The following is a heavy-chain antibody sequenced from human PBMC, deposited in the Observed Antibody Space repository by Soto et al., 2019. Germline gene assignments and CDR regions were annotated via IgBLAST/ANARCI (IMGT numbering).Heavy chain of an antibody. CDR1: GGSFRGYY. J-gene: IGHJ5*02. V-gene: IGHV4-34*01. Sequence: SETLSLTCAVCGGSFRGYYWSWIRQPPGKGLEWIGEINHSGSTNYNPSLKSRVTISVDTSKNQFSLKLSSVTAADTAVYYCARGVTMVRGVIMFGPRLDPWGQGSLVTVS. CDR2: INHSGST. D-gene: IGHD3-10*01. CDR3: ARGVTMVRGVIMFGPRLDP.